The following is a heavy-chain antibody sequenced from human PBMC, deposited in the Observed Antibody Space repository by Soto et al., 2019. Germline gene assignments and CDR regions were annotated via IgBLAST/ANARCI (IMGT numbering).Heavy chain of an antibody. D-gene: IGHD2-15*01. V-gene: IGHV4-30-2*01. CDR2: IYHSGST. CDR1: GGSISSGGYS. J-gene: IGHJ4*01. Sequence: PSETLSLTCAVSGGSISSGGYSWSWIRQPPGKGLEWIGYIYHSGSTYYNPSLKSRVTISVDRSKNQFSLKLSSVTAADTAVYYCARYCSGSIGEYYFDYWGHVTLVTVSS. CDR3: ARYCSGSIGEYYFDY.